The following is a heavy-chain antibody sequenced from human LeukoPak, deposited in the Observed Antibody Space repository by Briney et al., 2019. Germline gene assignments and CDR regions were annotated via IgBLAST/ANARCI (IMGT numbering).Heavy chain of an antibody. Sequence: SETLALTCAVYGGSFTGYYWSWIRQPPGKGLEWIGQINHSGSTHYTPSLKRRHTISVHTSKNKFPLELHSVTAADTAVYYCARGRNYYYGSGSYYFDYWGQGTLVTVSS. CDR1: GGSFTGYY. V-gene: IGHV4-34*01. CDR3: ARGRNYYYGSGSYYFDY. D-gene: IGHD3-10*01. CDR2: INHSGST. J-gene: IGHJ4*02.